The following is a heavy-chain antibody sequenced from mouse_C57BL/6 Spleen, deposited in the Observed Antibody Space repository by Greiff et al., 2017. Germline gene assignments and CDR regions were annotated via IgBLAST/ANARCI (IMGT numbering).Heavy chain of an antibody. CDR2: IHPYSGST. J-gene: IGHJ4*01. V-gene: IGHV1-64*01. D-gene: IGHD4-1*02. CDR3: ARATATLYYYAMDD. Sequence: VKLQQPGAELVKPGASVKLSCKASGYTFTSYWMHWVKPRPGHGLEWIGMIHPYSGSTNYNEKFKSKATLTVDKSSSTAYMQLSSLTSEYSAVYYCARATATLYYYAMDDWGQGTSVTVSS. CDR1: GYTFTSYW.